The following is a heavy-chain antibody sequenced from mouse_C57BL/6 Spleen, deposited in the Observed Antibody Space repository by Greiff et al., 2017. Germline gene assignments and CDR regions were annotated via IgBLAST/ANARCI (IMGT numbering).Heavy chain of an antibody. CDR2: IRLKSDNSAT. D-gene: IGHD2-5*01. J-gene: IGHJ2*01. CDR3: TGPIVTTYYFDY. V-gene: IGHV6-3*01. Sequence: EVKVEESGGGLVQPGGSMKLSCVASGFTFSNYWMNWVRQSPEKGLEWVAQIRLKSDNSATHYAESVKGRLTISRDASKSSVYLQMSNLRAEDTGIYYCTGPIVTTYYFDYWGQGTTLTVSS. CDR1: GFTFSNYW.